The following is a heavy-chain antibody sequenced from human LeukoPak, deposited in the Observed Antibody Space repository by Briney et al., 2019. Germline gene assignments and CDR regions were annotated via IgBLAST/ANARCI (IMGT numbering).Heavy chain of an antibody. V-gene: IGHV3-9*01. D-gene: IGHD6-13*01. CDR2: ISWNSGSI. J-gene: IGHJ3*02. CDR3: AKDTGSSGTGAFDI. Sequence: GGSLRLSCAASGFTFSSYAMSWVRQAPGKGLEWVSGISWNSGSIGYADSVKGRFTISRDNAKNSLYLQMNSLRAEDTALYYCAKDTGSSGTGAFDIWGQGTMVTVSS. CDR1: GFTFSSYA.